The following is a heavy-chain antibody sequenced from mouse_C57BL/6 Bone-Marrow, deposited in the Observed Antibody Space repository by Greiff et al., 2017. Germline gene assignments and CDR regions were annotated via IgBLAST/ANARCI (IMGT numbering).Heavy chain of an antibody. CDR2: IWGDGSA. Sequence: VMLVESGPGLVAPSQSLSITCSVSGFSLTSYGVSWVRQPPGKGLEWLGVIWGDGSANYHSALISRLSISKDNSKSQVFLKLNSLQTDDTATYYCAFTTVVDWYFDVWGTGTTVTVSS. CDR3: AFTTVVDWYFDV. V-gene: IGHV2-3*01. D-gene: IGHD1-1*01. CDR1: GFSLTSYG. J-gene: IGHJ1*03.